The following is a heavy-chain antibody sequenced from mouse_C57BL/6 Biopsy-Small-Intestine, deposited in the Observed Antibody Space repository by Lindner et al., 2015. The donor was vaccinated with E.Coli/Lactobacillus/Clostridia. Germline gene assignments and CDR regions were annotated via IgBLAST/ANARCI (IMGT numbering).Heavy chain of an antibody. CDR2: IYPGSGNT. CDR1: GYTFTDYY. J-gene: IGHJ1*03. D-gene: IGHD2-3*01. Sequence: VQLQESGPELVKPGASVKLSCKASGYTFTDYYINWVKQRPGQGLEWIARIYPGSGNTYYNEKFKGKATLTAEKSSSTAYMQLSSLTSEDSAVYFCARGDDGYYVLYWYFDVWGTGTTVTVSS. V-gene: IGHV1-76*01. CDR3: ARGDDGYYVLYWYFDV.